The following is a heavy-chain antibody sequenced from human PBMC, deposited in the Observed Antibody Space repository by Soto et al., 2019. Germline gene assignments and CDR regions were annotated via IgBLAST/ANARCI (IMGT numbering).Heavy chain of an antibody. CDR3: ARHLKGSSSWYDY. D-gene: IGHD6-13*01. J-gene: IGHJ4*02. V-gene: IGHV4-39*01. CDR1: GGSISSSSYY. Sequence: SETLSLTCTVSGGSISSSSYYWGWIRQPPGKGLEWIGSIYYSGSTYYNPSLKSRVTISVDTSKNQFSLKLSSVTAADTAVYYCARHLKGSSSWYDYWGQGTLVTVSS. CDR2: IYYSGST.